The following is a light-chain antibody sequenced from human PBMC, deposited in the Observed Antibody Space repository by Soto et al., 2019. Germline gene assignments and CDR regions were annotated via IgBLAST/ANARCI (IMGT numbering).Light chain of an antibody. CDR1: HSISNF. V-gene: IGKV1-39*01. CDR2: ASF. Sequence: DIQMTQSPSLCVSVGDKVTITCRASHSISNFLNWYQQKAGKAPKLLIYASFNLQSGVPSRFSGSGSGTDFTLTISSLQPEDFATYYCQQNYITPYTFGQGTKLEIK. CDR3: QQNYITPYT. J-gene: IGKJ2*01.